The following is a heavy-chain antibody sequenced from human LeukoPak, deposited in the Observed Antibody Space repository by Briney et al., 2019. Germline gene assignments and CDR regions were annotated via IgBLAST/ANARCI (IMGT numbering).Heavy chain of an antibody. CDR2: INHSGST. V-gene: IGHV4-34*01. CDR3: ARGRRVRSYYYYYMDV. J-gene: IGHJ6*03. CDR1: GGSFSGYY. Sequence: SETLSLTCAVYGGSFSGYYWSWIRQPPGKGLEWIGEINHSGSTNYNPSLKSRVTISVDTSKNQFSLKLSSVTAADTAVYYCARGRRVRSYYYYYMDVWGKGTTVTVSS. D-gene: IGHD3-10*01.